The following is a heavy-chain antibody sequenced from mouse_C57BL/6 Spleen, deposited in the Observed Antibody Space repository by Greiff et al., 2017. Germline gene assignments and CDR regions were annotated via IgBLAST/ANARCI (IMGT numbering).Heavy chain of an antibody. D-gene: IGHD3-2*02. Sequence: VQLQQSGAELARPGASVKLSCKASGYTFTSYGISWVKQRTGQGLEWIGEIYPRSGNTYYNEKFKGKATLTADKSSSTAYMELRSLTSEDSAVXCCARKGGSSGPAWFAYWGQGTLVTVSA. CDR2: IYPRSGNT. V-gene: IGHV1-81*01. J-gene: IGHJ3*01. CDR1: GYTFTSYG. CDR3: ARKGGSSGPAWFAY.